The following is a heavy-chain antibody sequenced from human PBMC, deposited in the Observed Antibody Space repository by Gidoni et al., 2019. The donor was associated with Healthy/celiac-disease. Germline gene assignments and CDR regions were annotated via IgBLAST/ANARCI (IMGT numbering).Heavy chain of an antibody. CDR2: IGSSGSNI. D-gene: IGHD6-19*01. CDR3: AREGGISSGSGHFDY. CDR1: GSTFSSYE. J-gene: IGHJ4*02. V-gene: IGHV3-48*03. Sequence: EVQLVESGGGLVQPGGSLSLSCAASGSTFSSYEMNWVRQAPGKGLEWVSSIGSSGSNIYYADSVKGRFTISRDNAKNSLDLQMNSLRAEDTAVYYCAREGGISSGSGHFDYWGQGTLVTVSS.